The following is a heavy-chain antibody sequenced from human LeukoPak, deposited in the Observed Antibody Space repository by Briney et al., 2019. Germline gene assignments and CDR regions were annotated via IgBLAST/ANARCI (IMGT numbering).Heavy chain of an antibody. CDR3: ARDLSKGGYFDF. J-gene: IGHJ4*02. V-gene: IGHV3-33*01. Sequence: GSSLRLSCAASGFTFSTYGMHCVRQAPGKGLEWVARILFDGSNKNYADSLKGRLTTSRDNSKNTLYLQINSLRAEDSAVYYCARDLSKGGYFDFWGQGTLVTVSS. CDR2: ILFDGSNK. D-gene: IGHD1-26*01. CDR1: GFTFSTYG.